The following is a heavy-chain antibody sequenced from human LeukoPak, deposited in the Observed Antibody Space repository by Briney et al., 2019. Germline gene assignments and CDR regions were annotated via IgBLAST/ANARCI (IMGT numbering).Heavy chain of an antibody. Sequence: PSETLSLTCTVSGGSISSYYWSWIRQPPGKGLEWFGYIYYSGSTYYNPSLKSRVTISVDRSKNQFSLKLTSVTAADTAVYYCARAPGGKEGEDYWGQGALVTVSS. V-gene: IGHV4-59*01. CDR2: IYYSGST. D-gene: IGHD1-1*01. CDR3: ARAPGGKEGEDY. CDR1: GGSISSYY. J-gene: IGHJ4*02.